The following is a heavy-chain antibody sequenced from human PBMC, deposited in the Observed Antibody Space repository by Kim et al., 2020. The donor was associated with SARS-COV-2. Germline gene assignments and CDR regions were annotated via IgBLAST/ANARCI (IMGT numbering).Heavy chain of an antibody. CDR1: GGSFSGYY. Sequence: SETLSLTCAVYGGSFSGYYWSWIRQPPGKGLEWIGEINHSGSTNYNPSLKSRVTISVDTSKNQFSLKLSSVTAADTAVYYCARFVDYYDSSKLFDYWGQGTLITVSS. CDR2: INHSGST. J-gene: IGHJ4*02. D-gene: IGHD3-22*01. V-gene: IGHV4-34*01. CDR3: ARFVDYYDSSKLFDY.